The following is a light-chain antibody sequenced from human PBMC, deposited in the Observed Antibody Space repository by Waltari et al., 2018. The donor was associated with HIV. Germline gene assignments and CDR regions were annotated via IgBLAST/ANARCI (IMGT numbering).Light chain of an antibody. Sequence: QSVLTQPASVSGSPGQSVTISCTRTSSDFGFDNYVSWYQQYPGKAPTPLIYEVSSRPAGVSDRFSGSKSGNTASLTISGLQNEDEADYFCTSYTTSDTLRFGGGTKVTVL. CDR3: TSYTTSDTLR. CDR2: EVS. J-gene: IGLJ3*02. CDR1: SSDFGFDNY. V-gene: IGLV2-14*03.